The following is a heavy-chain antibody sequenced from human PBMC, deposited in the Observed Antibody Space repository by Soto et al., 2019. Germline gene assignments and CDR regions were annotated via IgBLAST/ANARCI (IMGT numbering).Heavy chain of an antibody. D-gene: IGHD3-10*01. V-gene: IGHV4-30-2*01. J-gene: IGHJ5*02. CDR1: GGSISSGGYS. CDR3: ARDYMVRGVMRWFDP. Sequence: SETLSLTCGVSGGSISSGGYSWSWIRQPPGKGLEWIGYIYHSGSTYYNPSLKSRVTISVDKSKNQFSLKLSSVTAADTAVYYCARDYMVRGVMRWFDPWGQGTLVTVSS. CDR2: IYHSGST.